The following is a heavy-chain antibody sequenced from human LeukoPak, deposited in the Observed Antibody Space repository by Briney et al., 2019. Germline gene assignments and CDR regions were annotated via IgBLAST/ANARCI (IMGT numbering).Heavy chain of an antibody. V-gene: IGHV3-23*01. D-gene: IGHD6-6*01. CDR1: GFTFSSYA. J-gene: IGHJ4*02. Sequence: GESLKISCAASGFTFSSYAMSWVRQAPGKGLEWVSAISGSGGSTYYADSVKGRFTISRDNSKNTLYLQMNSLRAEDTAVYYCAKDRAIAASMEFDYWGQGTLVTVSS. CDR3: AKDRAIAASMEFDY. CDR2: ISGSGGST.